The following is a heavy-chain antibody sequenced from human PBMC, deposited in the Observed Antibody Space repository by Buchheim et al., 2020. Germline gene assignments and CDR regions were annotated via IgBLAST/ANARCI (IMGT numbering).Heavy chain of an antibody. Sequence: EVQLLESGGGLVQPGGSLRLSCAASVFTFSSYAMSWVRQAPGKGLEWVSAIGGRWGSNYYADSVKGRFTISRDTSKNTLYLQMNSLRAEDTAVYYCAKEGYSSGWFSPANYYYYYMDVWGKGTT. CDR2: IGGRWGSN. CDR3: AKEGYSSGWFSPANYYYYYMDV. CDR1: VFTFSSYA. J-gene: IGHJ6*03. D-gene: IGHD6-19*01. V-gene: IGHV3-23*01.